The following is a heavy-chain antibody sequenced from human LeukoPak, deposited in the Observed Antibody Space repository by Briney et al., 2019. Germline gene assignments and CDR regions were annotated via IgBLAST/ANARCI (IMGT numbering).Heavy chain of an antibody. Sequence: GGSLRLSCAAPGFTFRSYAMDWVRQAPGKGLEWVGDISYDGTYASYAGSVRGRFTISRDNSKNTLYLQMNSLRAEDTAVYYCAKESSLTDWGLGTLVTVSS. CDR3: AKESSLTD. V-gene: IGHV3-30*04. D-gene: IGHD1-20*01. CDR2: ISYDGTYA. CDR1: GFTFRSYA. J-gene: IGHJ4*02.